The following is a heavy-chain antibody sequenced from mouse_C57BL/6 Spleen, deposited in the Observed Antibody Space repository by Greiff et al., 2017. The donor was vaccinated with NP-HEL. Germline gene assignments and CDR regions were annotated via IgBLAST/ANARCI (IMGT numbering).Heavy chain of an antibody. D-gene: IGHD2-4*01. CDR3: AMGIYYDYDKAWFAY. CDR1: GFTFSDYG. J-gene: IGHJ3*01. V-gene: IGHV5-17*01. Sequence: EVMLVESGGGLVKPGGSLKLSCAASGFTFSDYGMHWVRQAPEKGLEWVAYISSGSSTIYYADTVKGRSTISRDNANNTLFLQMTSLRSEDTAMYYCAMGIYYDYDKAWFAYWGQGTLVTVSA. CDR2: ISSGSSTI.